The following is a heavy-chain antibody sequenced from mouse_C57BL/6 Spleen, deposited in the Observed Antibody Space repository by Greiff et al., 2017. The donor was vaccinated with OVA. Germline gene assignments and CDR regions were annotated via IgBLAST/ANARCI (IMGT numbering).Heavy chain of an antibody. CDR3: ARGGYDVYYAMDY. Sequence: EVMLVESGGGLVKPGGSLKLSCAASGFTFSSYAMSWVRQTPEKRLEWVATISDGGSYTYYPDNVKGRFTISRDNAKNNLYLQMSQLKSEDTAMYYCARGGYDVYYAMDYWGQGTSVTVSS. D-gene: IGHD2-2*01. CDR1: GFTFSSYA. V-gene: IGHV5-4*03. J-gene: IGHJ4*01. CDR2: ISDGGSYT.